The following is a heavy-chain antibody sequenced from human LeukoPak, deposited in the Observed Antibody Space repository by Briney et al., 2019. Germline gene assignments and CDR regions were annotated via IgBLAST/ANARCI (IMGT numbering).Heavy chain of an antibody. CDR3: ARGPAYCGGDCYPDY. J-gene: IGHJ4*02. CDR2: INHNSGGT. V-gene: IGHV1-2*02. Sequence: ATVTVSCTASGDTFTGYYMHWVRQAPGQGLEWMGGINHNSGGTNYAQTFKGRVTITKESSISTAYVELSRLRSDDTAVYYCARGPAYCGGDCYPDYWGQGTLVTVSS. CDR1: GDTFTGYY. D-gene: IGHD2-21*02.